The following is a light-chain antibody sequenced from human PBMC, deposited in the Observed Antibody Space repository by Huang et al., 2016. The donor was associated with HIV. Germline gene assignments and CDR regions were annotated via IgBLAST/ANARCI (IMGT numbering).Light chain of an antibody. CDR3: QQATRIPLT. CDR2: ATS. Sequence: DIPMTQSPSSVSASIGDKVTITCRASQDVSSWLAWYQQKPGKAPHLLIFATSTLQTGGPSRFSGSGSGTDFTLTIDSLQAEDFATYYCQQATRIPLTFGGGTKVE. J-gene: IGKJ4*01. CDR1: QDVSSW. V-gene: IGKV1-12*01.